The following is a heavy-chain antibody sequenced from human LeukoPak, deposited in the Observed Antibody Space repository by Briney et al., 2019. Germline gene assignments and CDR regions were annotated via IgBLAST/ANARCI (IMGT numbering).Heavy chain of an antibody. D-gene: IGHD3-22*01. V-gene: IGHV4-61*02. CDR1: GGSISSGSYY. CDR3: ARRMIGIRFDP. J-gene: IGHJ5*02. Sequence: SETLSLTCTVSGGSISSGSYYWSWIRQPAGKGLEWIGRIYTSGSTNYNPSLKSRVTMSVDTSKNQFSLNLRSVTAADTAVYYCARRMIGIRFDPGGQGTLVTVPS. CDR2: IYTSGST.